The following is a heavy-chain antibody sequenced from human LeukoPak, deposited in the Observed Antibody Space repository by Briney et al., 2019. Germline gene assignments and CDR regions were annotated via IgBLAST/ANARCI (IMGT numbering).Heavy chain of an antibody. CDR3: TSGDLLTGYYYFDY. D-gene: IGHD3-9*01. CDR2: IYYSGST. CDR1: GGSISSSSYY. V-gene: IGHV4-30-4*08. Sequence: SETLSLTCTVSGGSISSSSYYWSWIRQPPGKGLEWIGYIYYSGSTYYNPSLKSRVTISVDTSKNQFSLKLSSVTAADTAVYYCTSGDLLTGYYYFDYWGQGTLVTVSS. J-gene: IGHJ4*02.